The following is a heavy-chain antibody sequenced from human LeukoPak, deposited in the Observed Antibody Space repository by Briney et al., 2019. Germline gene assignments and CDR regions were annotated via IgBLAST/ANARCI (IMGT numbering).Heavy chain of an antibody. CDR2: ISSSGSTI. Sequence: GRSLRLSCAASGFTFSDYYMSWIRQAPGKGLEWVSYISSSGSTIYYADSVKGRFTISRDNAKNSLYLQMNSLRAEDTAVYYCARDKYYGSGSQREDVWGQGTTVTVSS. V-gene: IGHV3-11*01. D-gene: IGHD3-10*01. CDR3: ARDKYYGSGSQREDV. J-gene: IGHJ6*02. CDR1: GFTFSDYY.